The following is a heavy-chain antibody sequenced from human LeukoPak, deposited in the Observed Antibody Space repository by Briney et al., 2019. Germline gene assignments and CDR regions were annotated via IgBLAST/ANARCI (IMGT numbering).Heavy chain of an antibody. V-gene: IGHV1-46*01. CDR3: WREGDSSGYYYQFDY. J-gene: IGHJ4*02. Sequence: ASVKVSCKASGYTFTSYYMHWVRQAPGQRLEWMGIINPSGGSTSYAQKLQGRVTMTRDTSTSTLYMALSSLRGEDTPVYYCWREGDSSGYYYQFDYWGQGTLVTVSS. D-gene: IGHD3-22*01. CDR2: INPSGGST. CDR1: GYTFTSYY.